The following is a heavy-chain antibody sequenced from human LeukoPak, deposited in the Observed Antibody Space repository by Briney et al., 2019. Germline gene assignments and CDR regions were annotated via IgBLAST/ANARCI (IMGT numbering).Heavy chain of an antibody. D-gene: IGHD3-9*01. CDR3: ARERYTNMDV. Sequence: PGGSLRLSCAASGFTFRTYSMNWVRQARGKGLEWVSYISSSSSTTYYADSVKGRLTISRDNAKNSLYLQMNSLRAEDTAVYYCARERYTNMDVWGKGTTVTVSS. CDR1: GFTFRTYS. J-gene: IGHJ6*03. V-gene: IGHV3-48*01. CDR2: ISSSSSTT.